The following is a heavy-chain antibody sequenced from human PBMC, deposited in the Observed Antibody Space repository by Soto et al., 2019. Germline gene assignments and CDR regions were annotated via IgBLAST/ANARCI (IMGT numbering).Heavy chain of an antibody. CDR2: INPNSGGT. CDR1: GYTFTGYY. V-gene: IGHV1-2*02. Sequence: AAVKVSCKAYGYTFTGYYMPWVRQAPGQGLEWMGWINPNSGGTNYAQKFQGRVTMTRETSISTAYMELSRLRADDTAVYYCARDLEREIVPAYYYYGMDVWGQGTTVTV. D-gene: IGHD2-2*01. CDR3: ARDLEREIVPAYYYYGMDV. J-gene: IGHJ6*02.